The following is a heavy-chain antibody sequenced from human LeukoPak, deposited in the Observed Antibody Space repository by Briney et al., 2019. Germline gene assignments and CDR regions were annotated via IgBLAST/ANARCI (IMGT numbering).Heavy chain of an antibody. CDR1: GGSFSGYY. CDR2: INHSGST. Sequence: SETLSLTCAVYGGSFSGYYWSWIRQPPGKGLEWIGEINHSGSTNYNPSLKSRVTISVDTSENQFSLKLSSVTAADTAVYYCASRRVSPFDYWGQGTLVTVSS. J-gene: IGHJ4*02. CDR3: ASRRVSPFDY. D-gene: IGHD1-14*01. V-gene: IGHV4-34*01.